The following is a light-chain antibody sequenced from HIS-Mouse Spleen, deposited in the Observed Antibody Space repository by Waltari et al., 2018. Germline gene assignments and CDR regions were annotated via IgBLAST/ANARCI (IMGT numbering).Light chain of an antibody. J-gene: IGLJ2*01. CDR2: EGS. V-gene: IGLV2-23*03. CDR1: SSHVGRYNL. CDR3: CSYAGSSTFVV. Sequence: QSALTQPASVSGSPGQSITISCPGTSSHVGRYNLVSWYQQHPGKAPKLMIYEGSKRPSGVSNRFSGSKSGNTASLTISGLQAEDEADYYCCSYAGSSTFVVFGGGTKLTVL.